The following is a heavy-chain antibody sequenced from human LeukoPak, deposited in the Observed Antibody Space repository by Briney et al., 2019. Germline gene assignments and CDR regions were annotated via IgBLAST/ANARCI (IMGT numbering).Heavy chain of an antibody. Sequence: GGSLRLSCAASGFTFSSYWMSWVRQAPGKGLEWVANIKKDGSEKYYVDSVKGRFTISRDNAKNSLYLQMISLRAEDTAVYYCARGGAPYCSSTSCYEDRFDPWGQGTLVTVSS. D-gene: IGHD2-2*01. CDR2: IKKDGSEK. V-gene: IGHV3-7*05. CDR3: ARGGAPYCSSTSCYEDRFDP. J-gene: IGHJ5*02. CDR1: GFTFSSYW.